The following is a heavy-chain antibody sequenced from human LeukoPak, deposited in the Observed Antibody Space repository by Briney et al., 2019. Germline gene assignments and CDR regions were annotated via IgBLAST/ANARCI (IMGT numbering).Heavy chain of an antibody. CDR2: IGISSGNT. J-gene: IGHJ4*02. Sequence: PGGSLRLSCAVSGFIFSGCSMNWVRQAPGKGLEWISYIGISSGNTKYADSVRGRFTISGDNAKSSLYLQMNSLRVEDTAVYYCARDHNYAFDNWGQGTQVTVSS. V-gene: IGHV3-48*04. CDR3: ARDHNYAFDN. D-gene: IGHD1-1*01. CDR1: GFIFSGCS.